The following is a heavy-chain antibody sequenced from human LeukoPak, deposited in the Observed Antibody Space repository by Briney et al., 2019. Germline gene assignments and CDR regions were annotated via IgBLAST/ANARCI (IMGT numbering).Heavy chain of an antibody. Sequence: ASVKVSCKAYGYTFPGYYMHWVRQAPGQGLEWMGRINPNSGGTNYAQKFQGRVTMTRDTSISTAYMELSRLRSDDTAVYYCAREVLVSPYYFDYWGQGTLVTVSS. D-gene: IGHD4/OR15-4a*01. J-gene: IGHJ4*02. CDR2: INPNSGGT. V-gene: IGHV1-2*06. CDR1: GYTFPGYY. CDR3: AREVLVSPYYFDY.